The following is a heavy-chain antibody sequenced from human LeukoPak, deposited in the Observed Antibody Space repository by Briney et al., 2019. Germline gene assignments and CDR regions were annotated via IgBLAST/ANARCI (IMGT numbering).Heavy chain of an antibody. D-gene: IGHD3-22*01. V-gene: IGHV1-2*02. Sequence: ASVTVSCKASGYTFTGYYMHWVRQAPGQGLEWMGWINPNSGGTNYAQKFQGRVTMTRDTSISTAYMELSRLRSDDTAVYYCARDLSSIYYDSSGCPDYWGQGTLVTVSP. J-gene: IGHJ4*02. CDR2: INPNSGGT. CDR3: ARDLSSIYYDSSGCPDY. CDR1: GYTFTGYY.